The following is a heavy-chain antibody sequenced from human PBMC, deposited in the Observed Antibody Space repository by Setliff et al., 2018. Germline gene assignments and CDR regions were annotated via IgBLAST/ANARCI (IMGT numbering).Heavy chain of an antibody. CDR3: ASAEVVVAP. D-gene: IGHD2-15*01. CDR2: IYTSGST. V-gene: IGHV4-61*09. J-gene: IGHJ4*02. CDR1: GGSINNGSYY. Sequence: SSETLSLTCTVSGGSINNGSYYWSWIRQPAGKGLEWIGHIYTSGSTNYNPSLKSRVTISVDTSKNQFSLRLKSVTAAGTAVYYCASAEVVVAPWGQGTLVTVSS.